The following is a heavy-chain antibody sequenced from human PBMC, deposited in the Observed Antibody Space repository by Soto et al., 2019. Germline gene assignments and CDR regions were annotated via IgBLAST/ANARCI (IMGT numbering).Heavy chain of an antibody. V-gene: IGHV1-3*01. CDR1: GYTFSNYA. CDR3: AREMGARWIFDY. CDR2: INAVNGNT. Sequence: QVQLVQSGAEVKKPGASVKVSCKASGYTFSNYAMHWVRQAPGQRFEWMGWINAVNGNTKYSQKFQGRVTITRGTSASTAYMELSSLRSEDTAVYYCAREMGARWIFDYCGQGTLVTVSS. J-gene: IGHJ4*02. D-gene: IGHD1-26*01.